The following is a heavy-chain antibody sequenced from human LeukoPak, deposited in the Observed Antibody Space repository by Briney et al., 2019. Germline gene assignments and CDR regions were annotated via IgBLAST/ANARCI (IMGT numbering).Heavy chain of an antibody. Sequence: ASVKVSCKASGYTFTGYYMHWVRQAPGQGLEWMGWINPNSGGTNYARKFQGRVTMTRDTSISTAYMELSRLRSDDTAVYYCASDIAVAGHDAFDIWCQGTMVTVSS. CDR1: GYTFTGYY. J-gene: IGHJ3*02. D-gene: IGHD6-19*01. CDR3: ASDIAVAGHDAFDI. V-gene: IGHV1-2*02. CDR2: INPNSGGT.